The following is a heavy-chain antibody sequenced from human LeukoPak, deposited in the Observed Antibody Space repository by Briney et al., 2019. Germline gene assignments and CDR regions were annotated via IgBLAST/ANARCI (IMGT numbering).Heavy chain of an antibody. D-gene: IGHD3-22*01. J-gene: IGHJ6*03. V-gene: IGHV4-4*07. Sequence: SETLSLTCTVSGGSISSYFWSWIRQPAGKGLEWLGRIYTSGSTNYSPSLKRRLTISVDKSKNQFSLKLSSVTAADTAVYYCARDYYDSSGYYGRGGYYYMDVWGKGTTVTVSS. CDR3: ARDYYDSSGYYGRGGYYYMDV. CDR2: IYTSGST. CDR1: GGSISSYF.